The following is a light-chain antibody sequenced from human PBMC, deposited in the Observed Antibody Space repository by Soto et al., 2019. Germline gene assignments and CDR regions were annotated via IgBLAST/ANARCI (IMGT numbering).Light chain of an antibody. J-gene: IGKJ4*01. V-gene: IGKV3-11*01. Sequence: EIVLTQSPATLSLSPGERATLSCRASQSVSSLLAWYQQKSGQPPRLLISDASNRATGVPARFSGSGSGTDFTLIISSLEPEDFAVYYCQQRSNWPLSFGGVNKVEI. CDR2: DAS. CDR3: QQRSNWPLS. CDR1: QSVSSL.